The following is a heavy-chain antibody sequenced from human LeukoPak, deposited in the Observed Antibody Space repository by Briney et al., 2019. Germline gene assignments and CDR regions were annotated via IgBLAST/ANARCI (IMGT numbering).Heavy chain of an antibody. V-gene: IGHV1-18*01. Sequence: ASVKVSCKASGYTFTSYGISWVRQAPGQGLEWMGWISAYNGNTNYAQKLQGRVTMTTDTSTSTAYMELRSLRSDDTAVYYCARGRHDYVWGSYRPGYFFDSWGQGTLVTVSS. CDR1: GYTFTSYG. J-gene: IGHJ4*02. D-gene: IGHD3-16*02. CDR3: ARGRHDYVWGSYRPGYFFDS. CDR2: ISAYNGNT.